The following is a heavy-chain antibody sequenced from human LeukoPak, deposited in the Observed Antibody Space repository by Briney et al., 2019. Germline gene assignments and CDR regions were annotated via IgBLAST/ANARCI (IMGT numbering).Heavy chain of an antibody. CDR3: ARDLAIFGVVIYYFDY. J-gene: IGHJ4*02. CDR2: INPNSGGT. Sequence: ASVKVSCKASGYTFTGYYMHWVRQAPGQGLEWMGWINPNSGGTNYAQKFQGRVTMTRDTSISTAYMELSRLRSDDTAVYYCARDLAIFGVVIYYFDYWGQGTLVTVSS. V-gene: IGHV1-2*02. CDR1: GYTFTGYY. D-gene: IGHD3-3*01.